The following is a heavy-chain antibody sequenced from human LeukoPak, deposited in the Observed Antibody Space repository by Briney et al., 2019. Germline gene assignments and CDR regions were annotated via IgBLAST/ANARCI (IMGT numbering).Heavy chain of an antibody. CDR3: ARVGKYSGSYPDY. D-gene: IGHD1-26*01. J-gene: IGHJ4*02. CDR2: INTNTGNP. CDR1: GYTFTRYA. V-gene: IGHV7-4-1*02. Sequence: ASVKVSCTASGYTFTRYAINWVRQAPGQGLEWMGWINTNTGNPTYAQGFTGRFVFSLDTSVTTAYLQISSLKAEDTAVYYCARVGKYSGSYPDYWGQGTLVTVSS.